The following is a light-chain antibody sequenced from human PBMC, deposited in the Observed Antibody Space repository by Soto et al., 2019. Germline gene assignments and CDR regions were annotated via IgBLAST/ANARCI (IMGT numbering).Light chain of an antibody. V-gene: IGKV3-20*01. CDR2: GAT. J-gene: IGKJ2*03. Sequence: ENVLTQSPGSLSLSPGERATLSCRASQSVSSNYLAWYQQKPGQSPRLLIYGATNRATGIPDRFSASGSGTEFTLTISRLEPEDVALYFCQQYGSSPYSFCQGTQVDIK. CDR1: QSVSSNY. CDR3: QQYGSSPYS.